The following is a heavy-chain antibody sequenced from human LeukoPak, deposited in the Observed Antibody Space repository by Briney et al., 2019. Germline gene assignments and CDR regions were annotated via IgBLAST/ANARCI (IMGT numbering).Heavy chain of an antibody. Sequence: PGESLKISCKGSGYSFISNWIGWVRQMPGKGLEWMGIIYPGDSDTRYSPSFQGQVTISADKSISTAYLQWSSLKASDTAMYYCARPRIAAAFDAFDIWGQGTMVTVSS. J-gene: IGHJ3*02. D-gene: IGHD6-13*01. V-gene: IGHV5-51*01. CDR1: GYSFISNW. CDR2: IYPGDSDT. CDR3: ARPRIAAAFDAFDI.